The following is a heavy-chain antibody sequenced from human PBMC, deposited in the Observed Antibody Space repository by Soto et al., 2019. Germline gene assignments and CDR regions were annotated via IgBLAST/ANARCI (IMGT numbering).Heavy chain of an antibody. Sequence: NPGGSLRLSCAASGFTFSSYSMNWVRQAPGKGLEWVSSISSSSSYIYYADSVKGRFTISRDNAKNSLYLQMNSLRAEDTAVYYCARVLFASGDYYNWFDPWGQGTLVTVSS. CDR1: GFTFSSYS. V-gene: IGHV3-21*01. CDR2: ISSSSSYI. D-gene: IGHD4-17*01. J-gene: IGHJ5*02. CDR3: ARVLFASGDYYNWFDP.